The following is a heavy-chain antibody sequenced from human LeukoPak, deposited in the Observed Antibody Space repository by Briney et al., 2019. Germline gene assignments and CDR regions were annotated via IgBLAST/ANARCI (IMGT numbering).Heavy chain of an antibody. Sequence: PGGSLRLSCSASGFTFSSYSMNWVRQAPGKGLEWVSYISSSGSTIDYADSVKGRFTISRDNAKNSLFLQMNSLRAEDTAMYYCSRLRGYSYGCGGYWGQGTLVTVSS. CDR3: SRLRGYSYGCGGY. V-gene: IGHV3-48*04. J-gene: IGHJ4*02. D-gene: IGHD5-18*01. CDR1: GFTFSSYS. CDR2: ISSSGSTI.